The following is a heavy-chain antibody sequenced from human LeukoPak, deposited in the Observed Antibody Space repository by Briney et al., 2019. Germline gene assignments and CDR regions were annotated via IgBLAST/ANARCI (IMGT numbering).Heavy chain of an antibody. CDR2: NSENT. Sequence: PSETLSLTRTVSGGSISSYYWSWIRQPPGKGLEWIGYNSENTNYNPSLKSRVTISVDTSKNQFSLKLSSVTAADTAVYYCARSHKAMAGEGLFDYWGQGTLVTVSS. CDR3: ARSHKAMAGEGLFDY. J-gene: IGHJ4*02. CDR1: GGSISSYY. V-gene: IGHV4-59*01. D-gene: IGHD5-18*01.